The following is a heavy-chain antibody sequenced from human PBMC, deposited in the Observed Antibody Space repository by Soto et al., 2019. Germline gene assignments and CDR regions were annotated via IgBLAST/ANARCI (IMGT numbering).Heavy chain of an antibody. D-gene: IGHD3-10*01. J-gene: IGHJ4*02. CDR3: ATILYSAVHG. V-gene: IGHV3-23*01. CDR2: ITTSDST. CDR1: GFTFSSFA. Sequence: GGSLRLSCAASGFTFSSFAMTWVRQAPGKGLDWVSSITTSDSTYYADSVKGRXTXXXXXXXXXXXXXXXXXXXXXTXVYYCATILYSAVHGWGQGTLVTVSS.